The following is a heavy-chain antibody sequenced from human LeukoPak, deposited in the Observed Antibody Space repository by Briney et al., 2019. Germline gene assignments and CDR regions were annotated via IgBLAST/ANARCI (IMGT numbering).Heavy chain of an antibody. Sequence: SETLSLTCTVSGGSISSSSYYWGWIRHPPGKGLEWSGSIYYSGSTYYNPSLKSRVNISVDTSKNQFSLKLSSVTAADTAVYYCAREAAAGTFYFDFWGERTVVTVS. CDR2: IYYSGST. CDR3: AREAAAGTFYFDF. J-gene: IGHJ4*02. CDR1: GGSISSSSYY. V-gene: IGHV4-39*02. D-gene: IGHD6-13*01.